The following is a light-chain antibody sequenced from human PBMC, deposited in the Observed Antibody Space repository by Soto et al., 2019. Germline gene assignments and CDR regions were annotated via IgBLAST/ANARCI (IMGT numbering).Light chain of an antibody. V-gene: IGKV3-15*01. CDR2: GAS. CDR3: QQYNNWPRT. CDR1: QSVSNN. J-gene: IGKJ1*01. Sequence: ETVMTQSPATLSVFPGDRATLSCRASQSVSNNLAWYQQKPGQPPRLLIYGASTRVTGLPARFSGSGSGTEFTLTISSLQFEDFAVYSCQQYNNWPRTFGQGTKV.